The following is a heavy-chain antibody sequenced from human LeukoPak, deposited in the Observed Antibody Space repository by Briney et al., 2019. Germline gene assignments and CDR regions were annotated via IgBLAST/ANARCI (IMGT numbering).Heavy chain of an antibody. CDR3: ARETGGGANDY. CDR2: IYYSGST. J-gene: IGHJ4*02. V-gene: IGHV4-59*01. CDR1: GGSISSYY. D-gene: IGHD7-27*01. Sequence: SGTLSLTCTVSGGSISSYYWSWIRQPPGKGLEWIGYIYYSGSTNYNPSLKSRVTISVDTSKNQFSLKLTSVTAADTAVYYCARETGGGANDYWGQGTLVTVSS.